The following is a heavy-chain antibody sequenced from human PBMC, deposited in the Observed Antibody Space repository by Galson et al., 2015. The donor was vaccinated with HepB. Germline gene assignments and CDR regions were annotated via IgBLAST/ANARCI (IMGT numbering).Heavy chain of an antibody. D-gene: IGHD3-10*01. CDR3: ARNYGSGSYYKGGFDY. CDR2: INAGNGNT. CDR1: GGTFSSYA. J-gene: IGHJ4*02. Sequence: SVKVSCKASGGTFSSYAISWVRQAPGQRLEWMGWINAGNGNTKYSQKFQDRVTITRDTSASTAYMELSSLRSEDTAVYYCARNYGSGSYYKGGFDYWGQGTLVTVSS. V-gene: IGHV1-3*01.